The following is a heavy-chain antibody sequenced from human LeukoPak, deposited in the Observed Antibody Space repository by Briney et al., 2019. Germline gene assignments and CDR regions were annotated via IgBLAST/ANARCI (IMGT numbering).Heavy chain of an antibody. CDR2: IYYSGST. CDR3: ARYCSSTSCSNYFDY. J-gene: IGHJ4*02. V-gene: IGHV4-59*01. CDR1: GGSISSYY. Sequence: SETLSLTCTVSGGSISSYYWNWIRQPPGKGLEWIGYIYYSGSTNYNPSLKSRVTISVDTSKNQFSLKLSSVTAADTAVYYCARYCSSTSCSNYFDYWGQGTLVTVSS. D-gene: IGHD2-2*01.